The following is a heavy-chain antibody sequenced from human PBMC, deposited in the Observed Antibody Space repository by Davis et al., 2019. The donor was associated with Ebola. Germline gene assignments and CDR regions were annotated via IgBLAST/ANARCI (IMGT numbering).Heavy chain of an antibody. CDR3: AKGGVAMTTKAWTFDY. CDR1: GGSLSGYY. CDR2: IIDSGST. Sequence: GSLRPSCAVYGGSLSGYYWSWIRQSPGKGLEWIAEIIDSGSTNYNPFLKSRVTISVDTSKNQFSLKLSAVTAADTAVYYCAKGGVAMTTKAWTFDYWGQGTLVTVSS. V-gene: IGHV4-34*01. J-gene: IGHJ4*02. D-gene: IGHD5-24*01.